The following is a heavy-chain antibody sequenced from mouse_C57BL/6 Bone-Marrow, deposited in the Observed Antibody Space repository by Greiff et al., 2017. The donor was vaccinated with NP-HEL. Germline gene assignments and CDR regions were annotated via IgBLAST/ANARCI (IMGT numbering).Heavy chain of an antibody. CDR2: SRNKANDYTT. CDR3: ARDGGTGVDY. V-gene: IGHV7-1*01. D-gene: IGHD3-3*01. Sequence: EVKVVESGGGLVQSGRSLRLSCATSGFTFSDFYMEWVRQAPGKGLEWIAASRNKANDYTTEYSASVKGRFIVSRDTSQSILYLQMNALGAEDTAIYYCARDGGTGVDYWGQGTTLTVSS. CDR1: GFTFSDFY. J-gene: IGHJ2*01.